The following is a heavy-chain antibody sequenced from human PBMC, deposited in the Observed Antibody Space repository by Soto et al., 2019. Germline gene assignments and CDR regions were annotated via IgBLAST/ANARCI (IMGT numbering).Heavy chain of an antibody. Sequence: GGSLRLSCAASGFTFSSYGMHWVRQAPGKGLEWVAVISYDGSNKYYADSVKGRFTISRDNSKNTLYLQMNSLRAEDTAVYYCAKSHYYDSSGYYPNWFDPWGQGTLVTVSS. J-gene: IGHJ5*02. D-gene: IGHD3-22*01. CDR2: ISYDGSNK. V-gene: IGHV3-30*18. CDR3: AKSHYYDSSGYYPNWFDP. CDR1: GFTFSSYG.